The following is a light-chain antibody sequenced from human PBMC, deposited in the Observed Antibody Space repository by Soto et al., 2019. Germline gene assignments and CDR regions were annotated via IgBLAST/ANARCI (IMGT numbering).Light chain of an antibody. CDR3: QQANSFLSIT. CDR1: QAISNW. CDR2: GAS. V-gene: IGKV1D-12*01. J-gene: IGKJ5*01. Sequence: DIQMTQSPSTMTASVGDRVTITCRASQAISNWLAWYQHKPGKGPKLLIYGASTLESGVPSRFSGSGSGTDFTLTISSLQPEDFATYYCQQANSFLSITFGQGTRLEIK.